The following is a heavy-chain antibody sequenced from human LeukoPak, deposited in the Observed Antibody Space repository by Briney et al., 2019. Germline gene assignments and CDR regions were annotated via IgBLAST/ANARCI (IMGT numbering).Heavy chain of an antibody. CDR2: IYYSGST. D-gene: IGHD4-17*01. J-gene: IGHJ3*02. Sequence: SETLSLTCTVSGGSISSYYWSWIRQPPGKGLEWLGYIYYSGSTNHNPSLKSRVTRSVDTEKNQCTLKMSFVTDAASAGYYGARRGGTVSRDEKVFDMWGQGTMVTVSS. CDR1: GGSISSYY. CDR3: ARRGGTVSRDEKVFDM. V-gene: IGHV4-59*12.